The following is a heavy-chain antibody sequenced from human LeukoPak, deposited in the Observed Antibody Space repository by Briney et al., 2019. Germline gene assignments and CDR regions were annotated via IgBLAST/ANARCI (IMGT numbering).Heavy chain of an antibody. CDR3: AKDVGGYYFTYWSGCFDH. J-gene: IGHJ4*02. CDR2: ISSGGGST. D-gene: IGHD3-10*01. Sequence: GGSLRLSCAASGFTFSSYAMSWVRQAPGKGLEWVSGISSGGGSTYYADSVKGRFTISRDNSKNTLDLEMNSLRAEDTAVYYCAKDVGGYYFTYWSGCFDHWGQGTLVTVSS. V-gene: IGHV3-23*01. CDR1: GFTFSSYA.